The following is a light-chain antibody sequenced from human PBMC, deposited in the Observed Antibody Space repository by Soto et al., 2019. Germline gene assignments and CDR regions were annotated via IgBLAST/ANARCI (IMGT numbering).Light chain of an antibody. Sequence: EIVLTPSPGTLSLSPGERATLSCRASQSVTSNYFAWYQQKPGQAPRLLIYGVSSRATGIPDRFSGSGSGTDFTLTISRLEPEDFAVYYCLQYGDSPRTFGQGTKVDXK. CDR1: QSVTSNY. CDR3: LQYGDSPRT. V-gene: IGKV3-20*01. J-gene: IGKJ1*01. CDR2: GVS.